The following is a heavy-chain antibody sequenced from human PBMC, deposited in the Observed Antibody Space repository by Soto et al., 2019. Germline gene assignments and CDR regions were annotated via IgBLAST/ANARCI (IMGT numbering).Heavy chain of an antibody. D-gene: IGHD3-10*01. CDR3: ARDRNRVSGSPLNDY. CDR1: GYTFTSYA. CDR2: INAGNGNT. V-gene: IGHV1-3*01. Sequence: QVQLVQSGAEVKKPGASVKVSCKASGYTFTSYAMHWVRQAPGQRLEWMGWINAGNGNTKYSQKFQGRVTITRDTSASTADMELSSLRSEDTAVYYCARDRNRVSGSPLNDYWGQGTLVTVSS. J-gene: IGHJ4*02.